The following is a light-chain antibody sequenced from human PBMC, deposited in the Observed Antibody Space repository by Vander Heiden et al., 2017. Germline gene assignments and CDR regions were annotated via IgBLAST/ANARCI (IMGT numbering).Light chain of an antibody. CDR2: DAS. CDR3: QQYDNHRYT. V-gene: IGKV1-33*01. J-gene: IGKJ2*01. Sequence: DIQMTQSPSSLSASVGDRVTITCLASQYINNYLNWYQQKPGKAPKLLIYDASNLETGVPSRFSGSGSGTDFTFTVSSLQPDDIGTYYCQQYDNHRYTFGQGTKLEIK. CDR1: QYINNY.